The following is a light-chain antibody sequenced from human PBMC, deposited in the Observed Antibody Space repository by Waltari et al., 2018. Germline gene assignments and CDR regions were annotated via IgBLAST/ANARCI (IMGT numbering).Light chain of an antibody. J-gene: IGKJ3*01. Sequence: EIVVTPSPGALSLFPGERATLSCRASQTVAHTYLPWFQQRPGQAPRPLIYGASNRAPGIPDRFSGSGSGTDFTLTISRLEPEDFAVYYCQQYADPPYTFGPGTKVDFK. CDR2: GAS. CDR3: QQYADPPYT. CDR1: QTVAHTY. V-gene: IGKV3-20*01.